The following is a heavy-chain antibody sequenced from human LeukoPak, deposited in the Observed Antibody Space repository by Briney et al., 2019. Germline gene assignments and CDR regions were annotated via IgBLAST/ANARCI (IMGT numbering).Heavy chain of an antibody. D-gene: IGHD5-18*01. Sequence: EPGGSLRLSRAASGFSFSTSIMTWVRQAPGKGLEWVSAIGSDGSSTHYADSVKGRFIISRDNSKNTLYLKMNSLRAEDTALYYCANGGQVWCYWGQGTLVTVSS. CDR1: GFSFSTSI. J-gene: IGHJ4*02. CDR2: IGSDGSST. V-gene: IGHV3-23*01. CDR3: ANGGQVWCY.